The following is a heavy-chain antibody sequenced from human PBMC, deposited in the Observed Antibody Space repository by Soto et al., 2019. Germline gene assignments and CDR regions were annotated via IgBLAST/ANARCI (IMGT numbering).Heavy chain of an antibody. CDR2: ISYDGSNK. Sequence: QVQLVESGGGVVQPGRSLRLSCAASGFTFSSYGMHWVRQAPGKGLEWVAVISYDGSNKYYADSVKGRFTISRDNSKNXXYLQMNSLRAEDTAVYYCAKGRQYSSGWYGYYFDYWGQGTLVTVSS. V-gene: IGHV3-30*18. J-gene: IGHJ4*02. CDR1: GFTFSSYG. D-gene: IGHD6-19*01. CDR3: AKGRQYSSGWYGYYFDY.